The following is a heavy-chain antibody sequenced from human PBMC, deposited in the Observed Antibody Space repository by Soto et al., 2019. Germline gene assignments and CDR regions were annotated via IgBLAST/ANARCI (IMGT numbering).Heavy chain of an antibody. CDR3: AREGDGYKREFDY. CDR1: GGTFSSYA. V-gene: IGHV1-69*13. D-gene: IGHD5-12*01. Sequence: GASVKVSCKASGGTFSSYAISWVRQAPGQGLEWMGGIIPIFGTANYAQKFQGRVTITADESTSTAYMELSSLRSEDTAVYYCAREGDGYKREFDYWGQGTLVTVSS. CDR2: IIPIFGTA. J-gene: IGHJ4*02.